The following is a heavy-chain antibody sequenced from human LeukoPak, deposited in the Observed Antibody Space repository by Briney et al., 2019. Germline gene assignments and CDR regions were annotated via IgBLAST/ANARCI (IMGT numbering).Heavy chain of an antibody. V-gene: IGHV4-38-2*02. J-gene: IGHJ6*03. Sequence: PSETLSLTCTVSGYSISSGYYWGWIRQPPGKGLEWIGSTYHSGSTYYNPSLKSRVTISVDTSKNQFSLKLSSVTAADTAVYYCASVPTAAGTGGYYYYYMDVWGKGTTVTVSS. CDR2: TYHSGST. CDR1: GYSISSGYY. D-gene: IGHD6-13*01. CDR3: ASVPTAAGTGGYYYYYMDV.